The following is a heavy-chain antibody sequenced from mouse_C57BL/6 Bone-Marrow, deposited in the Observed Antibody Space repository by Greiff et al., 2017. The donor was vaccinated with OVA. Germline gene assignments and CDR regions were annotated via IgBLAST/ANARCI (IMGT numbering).Heavy chain of an antibody. Sequence: EVQLQQSGAELVRPGASVKLSCTASGFNIKDDYMHWVKQRPEQGLEWIGWIDPENGDTEYASKFQGKATITADTSSNTAYLQLSSLTSEDTAVYYCTTWADDGYLYYFDYWGQGTTLTVSS. CDR2: IDPENGDT. CDR3: TTWADDGYLYYFDY. V-gene: IGHV14-4*01. D-gene: IGHD2-3*01. J-gene: IGHJ2*01. CDR1: GFNIKDDY.